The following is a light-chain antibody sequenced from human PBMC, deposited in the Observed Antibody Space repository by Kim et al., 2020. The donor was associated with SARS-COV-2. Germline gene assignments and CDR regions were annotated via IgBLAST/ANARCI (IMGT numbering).Light chain of an antibody. Sequence: GQSITFCCTGCSSDVGGYNFVSWYQQYPGTAPKLMIYDGSKWPSGVSSRFSGSKSGNTASLTISGLQAEDEADYYFSSYAGSSTWVFGVGTQLTVL. V-gene: IGLV2-14*04. CDR2: DGS. J-gene: IGLJ3*02. CDR1: SSDVGGYNF. CDR3: SSYAGSSTWV.